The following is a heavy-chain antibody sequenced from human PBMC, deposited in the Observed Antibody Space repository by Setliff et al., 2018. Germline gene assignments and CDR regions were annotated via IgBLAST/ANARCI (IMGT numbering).Heavy chain of an antibody. CDR3: ARPLEESFGGVRDSDAFDV. CDR1: GGSIRSSYYY. J-gene: IGHJ3*01. V-gene: IGHV4-39*01. CDR2: IYYNGST. Sequence: NPSETLSLTCTVSGGSIRSSYYYWGWIRQPPGKGLEWIGSIYYNGSTHFNPSLKSRVAISVDTSMNLLSPRVSSVTATDTAVYYCARPLEESFGGVRDSDAFDVWGQGTMVTVSS. D-gene: IGHD3-16*01.